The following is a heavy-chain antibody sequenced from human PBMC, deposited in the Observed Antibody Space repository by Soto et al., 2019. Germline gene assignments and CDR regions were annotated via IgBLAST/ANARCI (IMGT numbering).Heavy chain of an antibody. J-gene: IGHJ4*02. Sequence: SVKVSCKASGVTFSSYAISWVRQAPLQVLEWMVGIIPIFGTANYAQKFQGRVTITADESTSTAYMELSSLRSEDTAVYYCARDGPLSSGSAGLVDYGGQGTLVTVS. V-gene: IGHV1-69*13. CDR2: IIPIFGTA. CDR3: ARDGPLSSGSAGLVDY. CDR1: GVTFSSYA. D-gene: IGHD3-22*01.